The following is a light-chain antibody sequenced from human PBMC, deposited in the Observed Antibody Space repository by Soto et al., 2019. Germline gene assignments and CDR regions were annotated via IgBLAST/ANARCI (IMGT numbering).Light chain of an antibody. V-gene: IGKV1-39*01. J-gene: IGKJ1*01. Sequence: DIQMTQSPSSLSASVGDEVNITCRASQTIMTYLNWYQLKPGKPPRLLIYAASSLQSGVPSRFSGSGSGTDFTLTISSLQPEDFATYSCQQSYNSPQTFGRGTKVDIK. CDR1: QTIMTY. CDR2: AAS. CDR3: QQSYNSPQT.